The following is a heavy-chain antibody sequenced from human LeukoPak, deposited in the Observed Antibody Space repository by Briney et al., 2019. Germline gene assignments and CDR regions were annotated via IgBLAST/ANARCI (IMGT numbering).Heavy chain of an antibody. CDR2: ISGSGGST. V-gene: IGHV3-23*01. CDR1: GFTFSSYA. J-gene: IGHJ3*02. D-gene: IGHD6-19*01. Sequence: GGSLRLSCAASGFTFSSYAMSWVRQAPGKGLEWVSAISGSGGSTYYADSVKGRFTISRDNSKNTLYLQMNSLRAEDTAVYYCAKKSRRGQWLADDAFGIWGQGTMVTVSS. CDR3: AKKSRRGQWLADDAFGI.